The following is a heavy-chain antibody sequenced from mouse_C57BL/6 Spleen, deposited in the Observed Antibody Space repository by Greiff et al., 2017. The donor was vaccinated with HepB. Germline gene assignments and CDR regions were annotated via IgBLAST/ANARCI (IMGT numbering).Heavy chain of an antibody. Sequence: VQVVESGAELVRPGASVTLSCKASGYTFTDYEMHWVKQTPVHGLEWIGAIDPETGGTAYNQKFKGKAILTADKSSSTAYMELRSLTSEDSAVYYCTRYGGYYAMDYWGQGTSVTVSS. CDR3: TRYGGYYAMDY. J-gene: IGHJ4*01. CDR2: IDPETGGT. CDR1: GYTFTDYE. D-gene: IGHD1-1*01. V-gene: IGHV1-15*01.